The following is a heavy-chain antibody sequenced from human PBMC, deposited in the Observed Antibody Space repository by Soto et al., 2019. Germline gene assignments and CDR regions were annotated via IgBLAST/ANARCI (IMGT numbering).Heavy chain of an antibody. D-gene: IGHD1-7*01. J-gene: IGHJ6*03. V-gene: IGHV4-59*12. CDR1: GGSISSYY. Sequence: SETLSLTCTVSGGSISSYYWSWIRQPPGKGLEWIGYIYYSGSTNYNPSLKSRVTISVDTSKNQFSLHLNSVTPEDTAVYYCAGTSSLQWYYMDVWDKGTTVTVSS. CDR2: IYYSGST. CDR3: AGTSSLQWYYMDV.